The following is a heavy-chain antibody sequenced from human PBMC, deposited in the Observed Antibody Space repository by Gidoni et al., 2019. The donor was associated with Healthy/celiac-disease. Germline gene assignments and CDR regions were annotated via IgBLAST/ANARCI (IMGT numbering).Heavy chain of an antibody. CDR2: ISSSSSYL. Sequence: EVQLVESGGGLVKPGGSLGLSCSASGFTFSRYSMNWVRQAPGKGLELVSSISSSSSYLYYADSVKGRFTISRDNAKNSLYLQMNSLRAEDTAVYYCARDLVLYYYDSSGYAFDIWGQGTMVTVSS. CDR1: GFTFSRYS. D-gene: IGHD3-22*01. J-gene: IGHJ3*02. V-gene: IGHV3-21*01. CDR3: ARDLVLYYYDSSGYAFDI.